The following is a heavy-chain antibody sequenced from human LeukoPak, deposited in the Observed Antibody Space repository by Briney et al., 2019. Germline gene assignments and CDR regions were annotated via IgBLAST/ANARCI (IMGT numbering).Heavy chain of an antibody. CDR1: GGSISSSSYD. Sequence: SETLSLTCTVSGGSISSSSYDWGWLRQPPGKGLEWIGSIYDSGSTYYNPSLKTRFTISVDTSKNQLSLRLSAVTAAGRAVYYCARVFDSGSQAYFYYMDVWGKGTTVTIFS. V-gene: IGHV4-39*07. CDR2: IYDSGST. J-gene: IGHJ6*03. CDR3: ARVFDSGSQAYFYYMDV. D-gene: IGHD3-10*01.